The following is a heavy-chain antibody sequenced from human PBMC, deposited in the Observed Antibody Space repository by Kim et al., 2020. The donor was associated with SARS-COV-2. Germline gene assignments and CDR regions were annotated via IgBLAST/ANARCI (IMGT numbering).Heavy chain of an antibody. CDR3: ARSFGYFDY. V-gene: IGHV3-74*01. J-gene: IGHJ4*02. Sequence: STNHADSVKGRFTISRDNGKNTLYLQMNSLGAEDTAVYYCARSFGYFDYWGQGTLVTVSS. CDR2: ST. D-gene: IGHD3-16*01.